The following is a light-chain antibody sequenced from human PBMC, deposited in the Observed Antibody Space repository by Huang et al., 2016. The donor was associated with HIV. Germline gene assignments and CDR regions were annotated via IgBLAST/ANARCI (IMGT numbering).Light chain of an antibody. CDR2: EVS. V-gene: IGKV2-29*02. CDR3: MQSIDLHT. CDR1: QSLLHDAGRTY. J-gene: IGKJ2*01. Sequence: DIVMTKTPLSLSVTPGQPASISCRSSQSLLHDAGRTYLYWYLQRPGQVPQLLIYEVSSRFSGVPDRFSGSGSVTDFTLKISRVEAGDVGVYYCMQSIDLHTFGQGTKLEIK.